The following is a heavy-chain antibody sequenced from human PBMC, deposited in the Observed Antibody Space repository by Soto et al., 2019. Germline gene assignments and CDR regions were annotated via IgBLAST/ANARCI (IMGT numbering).Heavy chain of an antibody. CDR1: GGTFSSYA. V-gene: IGHV1-69*13. J-gene: IGHJ6*02. D-gene: IGHD5-12*01. Sequence: GASVKVSCKASGGTFSSYAISWVRQAPGQGLEWMGGIIPIFGTANYAQKFQGRVTITADESTSTAYMELSSLRSEDTAVYYCAREGRRVVETATIFYYYGMDVWGQGTTVTVSS. CDR2: IIPIFGTA. CDR3: AREGRRVVETATIFYYYGMDV.